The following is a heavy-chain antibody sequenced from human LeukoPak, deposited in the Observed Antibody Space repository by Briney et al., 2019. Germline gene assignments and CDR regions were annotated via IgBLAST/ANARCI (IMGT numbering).Heavy chain of an antibody. CDR3: AKRNSGNYFDD. CDR2: IWYDGSNK. CDR1: GFTFRNYD. D-gene: IGHD1-26*01. Sequence: PGGSLRLSCAASGFTFRNYDMHWVRQAPGKGLEWVAVIWYDGSNKYYADSVKGRFTLSRDKSKNTLYLQMNSLRAEDTAVYYCAKRNSGNYFDDWGQGSLVTVSS. J-gene: IGHJ4*02. V-gene: IGHV3-33*03.